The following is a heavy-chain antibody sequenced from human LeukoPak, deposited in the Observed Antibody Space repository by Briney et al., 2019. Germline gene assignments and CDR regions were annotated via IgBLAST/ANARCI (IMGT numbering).Heavy chain of an antibody. CDR3: AKDSSGWPKNFYDMDV. CDR1: GFTFRNYG. D-gene: IGHD6-19*01. Sequence: PGRSLRLSCAASGFTFRNYGLHWFRQAPGKGLEWVAVISYDGVNEYYADSVKGRFTISRDNSKNTLHLQMNSLRAEDTAVYYCAKDSSGWPKNFYDMDVWGQGTTVTVS. CDR2: ISYDGVNE. V-gene: IGHV3-30*18. J-gene: IGHJ6*02.